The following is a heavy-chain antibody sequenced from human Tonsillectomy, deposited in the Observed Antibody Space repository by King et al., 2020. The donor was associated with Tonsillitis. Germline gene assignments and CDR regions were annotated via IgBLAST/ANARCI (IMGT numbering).Heavy chain of an antibody. CDR1: GFTFSSYE. J-gene: IGHJ6*04. V-gene: IGHV3-48*03. CDR2: ISSSGSTI. D-gene: IGHD2-2*01. CDR3: AGGAGSSTGACYYSDGMDV. Sequence: VQLVESGGDLVQPGGSLRLSCAASGFTFSSYEMNWVRQAPGKGLEWVSYISSSGSTIYYADSVKGRFTISRDNAKNSLYLQMNSLRAEDTAVYYCAGGAGSSTGACYYSDGMDVSGDGTTVTVSS.